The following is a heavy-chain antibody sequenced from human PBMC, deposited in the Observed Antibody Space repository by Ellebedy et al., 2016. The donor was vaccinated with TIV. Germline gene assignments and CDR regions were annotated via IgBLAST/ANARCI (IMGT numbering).Heavy chain of an antibody. CDR1: GFIFRRYG. J-gene: IGHJ4*02. CDR3: AGPYSSGWYGPGY. CDR2: MWYDGSVI. D-gene: IGHD6-19*01. Sequence: GGSLRLXCVASGFIFRRYGMHWVRQTPGKGLEWVAGMWYDGSVIEYGDSVKGRFTISRDNAKNTLYLQMNSLRVEDTAVYYCAGPYSSGWYGPGYWGQGTLVTVSS. V-gene: IGHV3-33*03.